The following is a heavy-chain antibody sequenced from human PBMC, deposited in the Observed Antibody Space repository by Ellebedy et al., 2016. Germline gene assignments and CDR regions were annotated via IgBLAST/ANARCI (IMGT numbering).Heavy chain of an antibody. J-gene: IGHJ6*02. V-gene: IGHV3-11*06. CDR2: ISSSSSYT. CDR3: ARAALGELVYYYYGMDV. D-gene: IGHD3-10*01. CDR1: GFTFSDYY. Sequence: GGSLRLSXAASGFTFSDYYMSWIRQAPGKGLEWVSYISSSSSYTNYADSVKGRFTISRDNAKNSLYLQMNSLRAEDTAVYYCARAALGELVYYYYGMDVWGQGTTVTVSS.